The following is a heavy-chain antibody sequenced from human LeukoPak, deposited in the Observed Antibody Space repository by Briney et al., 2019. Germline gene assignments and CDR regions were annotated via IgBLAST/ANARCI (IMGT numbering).Heavy chain of an antibody. D-gene: IGHD6-13*01. CDR2: IYTSGST. Sequence: SETLSLTCAVYGGSFSGYYWSWIRQPAGKGLEWIGRIYTSGSTNYNPSLKSRVTMSVDTSKNQFFLKLSSVTAADTAVYYCARHQAAADDYFDYWGQGTLVTVSS. J-gene: IGHJ4*02. CDR3: ARHQAAADDYFDY. CDR1: GGSFSGYY. V-gene: IGHV4-59*10.